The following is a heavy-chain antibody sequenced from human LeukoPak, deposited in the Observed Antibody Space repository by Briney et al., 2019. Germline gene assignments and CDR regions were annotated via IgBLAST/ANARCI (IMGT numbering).Heavy chain of an antibody. Sequence: GGSLRLSCAASGFTVSTNYMNWVRQAPGKGLEWVSVIDSGGSTYYADSVKGRFTISRDNSKNTLYLQMNSLRAEDTAVYYCARIYYGGNSADIWGQGTMVTVSS. D-gene: IGHD4-23*01. CDR1: GFTVSTNY. CDR2: IDSGGST. CDR3: ARIYYGGNSADI. J-gene: IGHJ3*02. V-gene: IGHV3-53*01.